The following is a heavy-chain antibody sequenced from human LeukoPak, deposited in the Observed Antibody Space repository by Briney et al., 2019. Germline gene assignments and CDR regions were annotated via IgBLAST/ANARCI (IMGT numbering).Heavy chain of an antibody. CDR3: ARIGCGGGSCYSQRGAFDI. V-gene: IGHV4-39*07. CDR1: GVSISSSNSY. CDR2: IYYSGTT. D-gene: IGHD2-15*01. Sequence: SETLSLTCTVSGVSISSSNSYWAWIRQPPGKGLEWIGSIYYSGTTYYNPSLESRVTISVDTSKNQFSLKVTSVTAADTALYYCARIGCGGGSCYSQRGAFDIWGQRTMVTVSS. J-gene: IGHJ3*02.